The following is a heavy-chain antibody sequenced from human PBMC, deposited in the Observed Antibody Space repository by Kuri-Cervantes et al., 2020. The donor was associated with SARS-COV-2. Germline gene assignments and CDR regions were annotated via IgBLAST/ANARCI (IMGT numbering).Heavy chain of an antibody. CDR1: GFTFSSYA. J-gene: IGHJ4*02. D-gene: IGHD2-15*01. Sequence: GGSLRLSCAASGFTFSSYAMHWVRQAPGKGLERVAVIWYDGSNKYYADSVKGRFTISRDNSKNTLYLQMNSLRAEDTAVYYCARAYCSGGSCYFPPYYWGQGTLVTVSS. CDR2: IWYDGSNK. V-gene: IGHV3-33*08. CDR3: ARAYCSGGSCYFPPYY.